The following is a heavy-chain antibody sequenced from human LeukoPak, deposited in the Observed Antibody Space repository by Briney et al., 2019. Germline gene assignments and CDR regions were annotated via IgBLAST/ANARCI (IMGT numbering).Heavy chain of an antibody. CDR3: AKRAKYSYYSSDYYVDF. J-gene: IGHJ4*02. CDR1: GFTFSSYG. V-gene: IGHV3-30*18. Sequence: GRSLRLSCAASGFTFSSYGMHWVRQAPGKGLEWVAVISYDGSNKYYADSVKGRFTISRDNSKNTLYLQMNSLRAEDTAVYYCAKRAKYSYYSSDYYVDFWRQGTLVTVSS. CDR2: ISYDGSNK. D-gene: IGHD3-22*01.